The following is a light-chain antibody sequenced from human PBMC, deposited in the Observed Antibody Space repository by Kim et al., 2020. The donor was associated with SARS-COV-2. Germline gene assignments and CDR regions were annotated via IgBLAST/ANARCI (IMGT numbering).Light chain of an antibody. CDR1: QSNSMW. Sequence: SPLSESVRDRVIITCRASQSNSMWLAWYQQKPGKAPKLLISKESSLQSGVPSRFSGSGSGTKLTLTISSLQPDDFGTYYCQQYNNYFGQGTKLV. CDR3: QQYNNY. CDR2: KES. V-gene: IGKV1-5*03. J-gene: IGKJ2*01.